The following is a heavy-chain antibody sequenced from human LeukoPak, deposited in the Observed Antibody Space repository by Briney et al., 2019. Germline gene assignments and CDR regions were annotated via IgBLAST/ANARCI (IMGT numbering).Heavy chain of an antibody. CDR2: IYSGGST. Sequence: GRSLRLSCAASGFTVSSNYMSWVRQAPGKGLEWVSVIYSGGSTYYADSVKGRFTISRDNSKNTLYLQMNSLRAEDTAVYYCTTFRGSSWYGDYFDYWGQGTLVTVSS. V-gene: IGHV3-53*01. J-gene: IGHJ4*02. CDR3: TTFRGSSWYGDYFDY. CDR1: GFTVSSNY. D-gene: IGHD6-13*01.